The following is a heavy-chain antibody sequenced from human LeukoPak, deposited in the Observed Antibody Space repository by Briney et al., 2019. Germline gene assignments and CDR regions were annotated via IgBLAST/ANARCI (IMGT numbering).Heavy chain of an antibody. CDR2: IYSGGST. D-gene: IGHD4-17*01. Sequence: GGSLRLSCAASGFTVSSNYMSWVRQAPGKGLECVSIIYSGGSTYYADSVKGRFTISRDNSKNTLYLQMNSLRAEDTAVFYCATRRPDYGDHRPFLDIRGQGTMVTVSA. CDR1: GFTVSSNY. CDR3: ATRRPDYGDHRPFLDI. J-gene: IGHJ3*02. V-gene: IGHV3-66*01.